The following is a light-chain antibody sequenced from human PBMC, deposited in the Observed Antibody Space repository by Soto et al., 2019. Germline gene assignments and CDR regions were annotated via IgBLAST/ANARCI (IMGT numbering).Light chain of an antibody. V-gene: IGLV2-11*01. J-gene: IGLJ3*02. CDR3: YSYTASDIWV. CDR2: AVS. Sequence: QSALTQPRSVSGSPGQSVTISCTGTNSDVGRYNFVSWYQQLPGKAPKLLISAVSQRPSGVPDRFSGSKSGNTASLTISGLHADDEADYFCYSYTASDIWVFGGGTKLTVL. CDR1: NSDVGRYNF.